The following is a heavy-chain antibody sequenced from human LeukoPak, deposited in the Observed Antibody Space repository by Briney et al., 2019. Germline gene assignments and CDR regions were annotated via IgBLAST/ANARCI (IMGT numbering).Heavy chain of an antibody. J-gene: IGHJ4*02. V-gene: IGHV3-30*02. CDR1: GFTFSSYG. CDR2: IRYDGSNK. D-gene: IGHD3-22*01. CDR3: ARGGGYDLDYYDSSGYSRFDY. Sequence: PGGSLRLSCAASGFTFSSYGMHWVRQAPGKGLEWVAFIRYDGSNKYYADSVKGRFTISRDNSKNTLYLQMNSLRAEDTGVYYCARGGGYDLDYYDSSGYSRFDYWGQGTLVTVSS.